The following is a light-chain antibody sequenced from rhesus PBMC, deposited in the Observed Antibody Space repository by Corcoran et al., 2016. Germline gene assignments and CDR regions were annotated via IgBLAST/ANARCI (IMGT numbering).Light chain of an antibody. Sequence: DIQMTQSPSSLSASVGDTVTIIFRASQGISNYLAWYQQKPGKAPKPLIYSASNLESGDPSRFSGSGSGTDFTLTISSLQPEDFAIYYCQQHNSYPRTFGQGTKVEIK. J-gene: IGKJ1*01. CDR1: QGISNY. CDR2: SAS. V-gene: IGKV1S14*01. CDR3: QQHNSYPRT.